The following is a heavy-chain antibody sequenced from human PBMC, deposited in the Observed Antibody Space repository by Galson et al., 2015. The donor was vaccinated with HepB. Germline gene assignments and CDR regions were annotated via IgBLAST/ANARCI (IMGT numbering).Heavy chain of an antibody. CDR1: GLVFDDYA. CDR2: INWDSTSI. J-gene: IGHJ4*02. CDR3: ASAGGYFDY. V-gene: IGHV3-9*01. D-gene: IGHD1-26*01. Sequence: SLRLSCAASGLVFDDYAMNWVRQVPGKGLEWVSRINWDSTSIAYADSVKGRFTISRDNAKNSVYLQMNSLRTEDTAFYYCASAGGYFDYWGQGILVTVSS.